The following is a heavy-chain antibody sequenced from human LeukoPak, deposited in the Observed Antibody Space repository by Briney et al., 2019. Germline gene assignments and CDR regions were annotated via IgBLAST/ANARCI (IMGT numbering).Heavy chain of an antibody. CDR2: IYHSGST. V-gene: IGHV4-38-2*02. D-gene: IGHD1-1*01. CDR3: AGTTGTTRFDY. Sequence: SETLSLTCTVSGYSISSGYYWGWIRQPPGKGLEWIGSIYHSGSTYYNPSLKSRVTISVDTSKNQFSLKLSSVTAADTAVYYCAGTTGTTRFDYWGQGTLVTVSS. J-gene: IGHJ4*02. CDR1: GYSISSGYY.